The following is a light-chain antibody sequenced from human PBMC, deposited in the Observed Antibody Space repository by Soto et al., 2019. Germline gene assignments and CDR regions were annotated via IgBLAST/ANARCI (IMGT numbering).Light chain of an antibody. Sequence: QSALTPPPSASGSPGQSVAISCTGTSSDVGGNNYVSWYQQHPGKAPKLMVYEVTKRPSGVPDRFSGSKSGNTASLTVSGLQAEDEADYYCSSYAGSNNVIFGGGTKVTVL. V-gene: IGLV2-8*01. J-gene: IGLJ2*01. CDR1: SSDVGGNNY. CDR3: SSYAGSNNVI. CDR2: EVT.